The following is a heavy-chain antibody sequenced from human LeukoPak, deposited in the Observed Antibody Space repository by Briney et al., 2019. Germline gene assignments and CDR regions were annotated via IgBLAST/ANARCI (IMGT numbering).Heavy chain of an antibody. CDR2: ISGSGGST. CDR1: GFTFSSYA. D-gene: IGHD6-19*01. V-gene: IGHV3-23*01. J-gene: IGHJ4*02. CDR3: AKDLGLATYFDY. Sequence: GGSLRLSCAASGFTFSSYAMSWVRQAPGKGLEWVSAISGSGGSTNYAVSVKGRFTISRDNSKNTLYLQMNSLRAEDTAVYYCAKDLGLATYFDYWGQGTLVTVSS.